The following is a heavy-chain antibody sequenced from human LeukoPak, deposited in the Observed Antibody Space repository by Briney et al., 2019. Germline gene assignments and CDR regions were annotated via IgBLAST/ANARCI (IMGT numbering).Heavy chain of an antibody. CDR2: IYYSGST. CDR3: ARQGVSGGWTTDAFDI. CDR1: GGSISSYY. Sequence: NPSETLSLTCTVSGGSISSYYWSWIRQPPGKGLQWIGYIYYSGSTKYNPSLKSRVTISVDTSENQFSLKLSSVTAADTAVYYCARQGVSGGWTTDAFDIWGQGTMVTVSS. V-gene: IGHV4-59*08. J-gene: IGHJ3*02. D-gene: IGHD6-19*01.